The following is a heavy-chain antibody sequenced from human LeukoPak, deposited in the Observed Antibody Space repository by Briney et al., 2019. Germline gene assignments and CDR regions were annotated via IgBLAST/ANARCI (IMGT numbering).Heavy chain of an antibody. CDR3: TRLTPYYYDSSGRNS. CDR1: GFTFSGSA. J-gene: IGHJ4*02. D-gene: IGHD3-22*01. Sequence: GGSLRLSCAASGFTFSGSAMHWVRQASGKGLEWVGRIRSKANSYATAYAASVKGRFTISRDDSKNTAYLQMNSLKTEDTAVYYCTRLTPYYYDSSGRNSWGQGTLVTVSS. V-gene: IGHV3-73*01. CDR2: IRSKANSYAT.